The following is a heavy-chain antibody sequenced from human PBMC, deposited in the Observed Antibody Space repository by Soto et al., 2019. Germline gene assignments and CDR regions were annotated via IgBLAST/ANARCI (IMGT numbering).Heavy chain of an antibody. V-gene: IGHV3-11*01. D-gene: IGHD2-15*01. Sequence: NPGGSLRLSCAASGFTFSDHYMSWIRQAPGKGLECVAYISSSGTTIYYADSVKGRFTISRDNAKNSLFLQMNSLKVEDTSVYFCAGGWNPLDYWGQGTLVTVSS. CDR2: ISSSGTTI. CDR1: GFTFSDHY. CDR3: AGGWNPLDY. J-gene: IGHJ4*02.